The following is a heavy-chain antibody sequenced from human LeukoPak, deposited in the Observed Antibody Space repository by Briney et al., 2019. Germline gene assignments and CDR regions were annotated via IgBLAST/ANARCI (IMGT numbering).Heavy chain of an antibody. Sequence: SETLSLTCTVSGGSISSYYWSWIRQPPGKGLEWIGYIYYSGSTNYNPSLKSRVTISVDTSKNQFSLKLSSVTAADTAVYYCARLYYDYVWGSYRSGQYFDYWGQGTLVTVSS. V-gene: IGHV4-59*12. CDR2: IYYSGST. J-gene: IGHJ4*02. D-gene: IGHD3-16*02. CDR1: GGSISSYY. CDR3: ARLYYDYVWGSYRSGQYFDY.